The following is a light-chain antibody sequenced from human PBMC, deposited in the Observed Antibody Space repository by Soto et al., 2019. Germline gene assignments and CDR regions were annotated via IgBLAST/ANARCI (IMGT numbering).Light chain of an antibody. J-gene: IGKJ1*01. CDR3: QHDSHNPPWT. CDR2: AAS. CDR1: QSITKY. Sequence: DIQMTQSPSSLSAAVGDRVTITCRASQSITKYLNWYQQKPGKAPRRLIYAASNLQSGVPSRFSGSRSGTDLTLTISSLQPEDFATYSCQHDSHNPPWTFGQGTMVEVK. V-gene: IGKV1-39*01.